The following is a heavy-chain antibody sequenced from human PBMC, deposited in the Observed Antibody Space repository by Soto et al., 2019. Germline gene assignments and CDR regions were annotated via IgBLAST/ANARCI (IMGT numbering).Heavy chain of an antibody. CDR3: ARIAYFYDSSGHYFDY. CDR1: GFSLSNGRVG. V-gene: IGHV2-26*01. D-gene: IGHD3-22*01. J-gene: IGHJ4*02. Sequence: ASGPTLVNPTETLTLTCTVSGFSLSNGRVGVSWIRQPPGKALEWLAHIFSTDEKSYSTSLKSRLTISKDTSKSQVVLTMTNMDPVDTATYFCARIAYFYDSSGHYFDYWGQGTLVTVSS. CDR2: IFSTDEK.